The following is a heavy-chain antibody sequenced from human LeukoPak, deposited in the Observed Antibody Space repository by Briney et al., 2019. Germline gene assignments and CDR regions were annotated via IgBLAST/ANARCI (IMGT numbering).Heavy chain of an antibody. D-gene: IGHD3-3*01. J-gene: IGHJ6*03. Sequence: ASVKVSCKASGYTFTSYDINWVRQATGQGLEWMGWTNPNSGNTGYAQKFQGRVTMTRNTSISTAYMELSSLRSEDTAVYYCARGPRFLEWLRYYYYYMDVWGKGTTVTVSS. CDR2: TNPNSGNT. CDR3: ARGPRFLEWLRYYYYYMDV. V-gene: IGHV1-8*01. CDR1: GYTFTSYD.